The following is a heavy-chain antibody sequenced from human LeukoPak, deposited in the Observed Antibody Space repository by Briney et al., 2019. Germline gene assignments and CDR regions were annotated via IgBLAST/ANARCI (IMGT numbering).Heavy chain of an antibody. CDR2: ISGSGSDT. V-gene: IGHV3-23*01. CDR3: AKRGYYYDSRVFHGFDY. Sequence: GGSLRLSCAASGFIFSNYGMNWVRQAPGKGLEWVSGISGSGSDTYYADSVKGRFTISRDISKNTLHLQMNSLRAEDTAVYYCAKRGYYYDSRVFHGFDYWGQGTLVTVSS. CDR1: GFIFSNYG. J-gene: IGHJ4*02. D-gene: IGHD3-22*01.